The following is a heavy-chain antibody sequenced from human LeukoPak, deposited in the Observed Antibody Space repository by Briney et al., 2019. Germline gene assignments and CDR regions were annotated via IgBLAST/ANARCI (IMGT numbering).Heavy chain of an antibody. Sequence: SETLSLTCAVYGWSFNDHYWNWIRQPPGKGLEWIGEINARVDTNFNPSLKSRVTISVDTSKNQFSLTLRSMIAADTAVYYCARGQVPAARGYNWFDPWGQGTLVSVSP. D-gene: IGHD2-2*01. CDR2: INARVDT. V-gene: IGHV4-34*01. CDR1: GWSFNDHY. CDR3: ARGQVPAARGYNWFDP. J-gene: IGHJ5*02.